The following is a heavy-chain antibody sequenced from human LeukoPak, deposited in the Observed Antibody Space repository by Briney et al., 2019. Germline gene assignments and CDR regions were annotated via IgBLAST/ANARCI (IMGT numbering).Heavy chain of an antibody. J-gene: IGHJ4*02. Sequence: GGSLRLSCAASGFTFSRYWMTWVRQAPGKGLEWVAKIKEDGTKTYYVDSVKGRFTISRDNAQNSLYLQMNSLTPEDTAVYFCARGEAFCDYWGQGALVTVSS. CDR3: ARGEAFCDY. V-gene: IGHV3-7*05. CDR1: GFTFSRYW. CDR2: IKEDGTKT.